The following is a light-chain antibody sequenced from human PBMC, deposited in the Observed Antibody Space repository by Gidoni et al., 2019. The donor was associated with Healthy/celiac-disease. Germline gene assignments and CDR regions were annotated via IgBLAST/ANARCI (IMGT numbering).Light chain of an antibody. CDR3: QQSYSTPPLT. CDR2: AAS. V-gene: IGKV1-39*01. J-gene: IGKJ4*01. CDR1: QSISIY. Sequence: DMQMTQPSSSLSASVGDRVTITCGASQSISIYLNWYQQKPEKAPKLLIYAASSLQSGVPSRFSGSGSGTDFTLTISSLQPEDFATYYCQQSYSTPPLTFGGGTKVEIK.